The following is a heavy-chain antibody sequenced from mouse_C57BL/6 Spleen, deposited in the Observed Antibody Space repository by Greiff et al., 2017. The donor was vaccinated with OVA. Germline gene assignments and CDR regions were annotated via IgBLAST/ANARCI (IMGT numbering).Heavy chain of an antibody. CDR3: ARRRGSSYVEFWYFDV. V-gene: IGHV1-59*01. CDR2: IDPSDSYT. CDR1: GYTFTSYW. J-gene: IGHJ1*03. Sequence: QVQLQQPGAELVRPGTSVKLSCKASGYTFTSYWMHWVKQRPGQGLEWIGVIDPSDSYTNYNQKFKGKATLTVDTSSSTAYMQLSSLTSEDSAVYYCARRRGSSYVEFWYFDVWGTGTTVTVSS. D-gene: IGHD1-1*01.